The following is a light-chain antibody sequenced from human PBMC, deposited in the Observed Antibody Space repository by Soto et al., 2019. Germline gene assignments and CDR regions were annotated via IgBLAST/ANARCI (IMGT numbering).Light chain of an antibody. Sequence: EIVLTQSPVTLSLSPGERATLSCRASQSVSSSYLAWYQQKPGQAPRLLIYSASSRATGIPDRFSGSGSGTDYTLTISRLEPEDFAVYYCQQYGSSPWTFGQGTKVDIK. CDR1: QSVSSSY. CDR3: QQYGSSPWT. J-gene: IGKJ1*01. V-gene: IGKV3-20*01. CDR2: SAS.